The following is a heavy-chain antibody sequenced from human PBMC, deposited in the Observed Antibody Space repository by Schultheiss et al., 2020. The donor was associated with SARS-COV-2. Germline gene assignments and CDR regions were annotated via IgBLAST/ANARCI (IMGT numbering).Heavy chain of an antibody. CDR3: ARGFGAGPFDI. CDR1: GGSMNDFF. Sequence: SETLSLTCSVSGGSMNDFFWSWIRQPPGKGLEWIGYIYYSGSTNYNPSLKSRVTISVDTSKNQFSLKLNSVTAADTAVYYCARGFGAGPFDIWGQGTTVTVSS. J-gene: IGHJ3*02. CDR2: IYYSGST. V-gene: IGHV4-59*12. D-gene: IGHD3-10*01.